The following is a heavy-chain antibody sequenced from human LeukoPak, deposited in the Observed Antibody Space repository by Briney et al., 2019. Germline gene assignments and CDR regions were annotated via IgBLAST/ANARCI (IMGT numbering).Heavy chain of an antibody. CDR2: ISSSSSYI. CDR1: GFTFSSCS. Sequence: GGSLRLSCAASGFTFSSCSMNWVRQAPGKGLEWVSSISSSSSYIYYADSVKGRFTISRDNAKNSLYLQMNSLRAEDTAVYYCAREEEYPGDYYYGMDVWGQGTTVTVSS. V-gene: IGHV3-21*01. J-gene: IGHJ6*02. D-gene: IGHD2/OR15-2a*01. CDR3: AREEEYPGDYYYGMDV.